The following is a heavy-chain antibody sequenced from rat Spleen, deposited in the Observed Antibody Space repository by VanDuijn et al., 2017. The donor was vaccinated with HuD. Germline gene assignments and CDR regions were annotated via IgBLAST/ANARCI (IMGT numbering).Heavy chain of an antibody. CDR3: ARHEDYYSIYPHWYFDF. Sequence: VQLKESGPGLVQPSQTLSLTCTVSGFSLTSYHVRWVRQAPKKGLEWIASIKYEDFTPYYGDSVMGRFTISRDNAKSTLYLQMDSLRSEDTATYYCARHEDYYSIYPHWYFDFWGPGTMVTVSS. D-gene: IGHD1-2*01. J-gene: IGHJ1*01. V-gene: IGHV5-22*01. CDR1: GFSLTSYH. CDR2: IKYEDFTP.